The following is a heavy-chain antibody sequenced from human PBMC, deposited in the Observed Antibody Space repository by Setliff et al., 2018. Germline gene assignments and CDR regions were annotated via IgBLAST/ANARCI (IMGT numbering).Heavy chain of an antibody. J-gene: IGHJ4*02. D-gene: IGHD3-3*01. CDR2: INHSGST. V-gene: IGHV4-34*01. Sequence: SETLSLTCAVYGGSFSGYYWSWIRQPPGKGLEWIGEINHSGSTNYNPSLKSRVTISVDTSKNQFSLKLSSVTAADTAVYYCARVSMYYNFWSGYYGERGEYFDYWGQGTQVTVSS. CDR3: ARVSMYYNFWSGYYGERGEYFDY. CDR1: GGSFSGYY.